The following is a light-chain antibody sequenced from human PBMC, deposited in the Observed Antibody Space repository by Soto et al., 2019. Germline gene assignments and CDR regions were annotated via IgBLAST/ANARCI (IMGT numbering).Light chain of an antibody. J-gene: IGLJ1*01. CDR2: DVS. CDR1: SSDVGGYNY. CDR3: SSYTSSSPPFYA. V-gene: IGLV2-14*01. Sequence: QSVLTQPASVSGSPGQSITISCTGTSSDVGGYNYVSWYQQHPGKAPKLMIYDVSNRPSGVSNRFSGSKSGNTASLTISGLQAEDEADYDCSSYTSSSPPFYASGTGTKVTV.